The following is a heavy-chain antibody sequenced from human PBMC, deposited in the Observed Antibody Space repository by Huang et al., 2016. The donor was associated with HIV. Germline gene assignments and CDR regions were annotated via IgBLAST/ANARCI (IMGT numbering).Heavy chain of an antibody. J-gene: IGHJ4*02. V-gene: IGHV3-30*18. Sequence: QVHLVESGGGVVQPGGSLRLSCAASGFKLSGFGMHGVRQAPGKGLGWVAVISYDGRIQFYTDSVKGRFTISRDNSDNTLSLQMKGLRPDDTAVYYCAKESRWFSDFDHWGQGVLVSVSS. D-gene: IGHD2-15*01. CDR1: GFKLSGFG. CDR2: ISYDGRIQ. CDR3: AKESRWFSDFDH.